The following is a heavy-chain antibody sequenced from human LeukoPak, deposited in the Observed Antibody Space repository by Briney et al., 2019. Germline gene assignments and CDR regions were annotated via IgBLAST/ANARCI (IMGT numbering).Heavy chain of an antibody. CDR2: INPNSGGT. V-gene: IGHV1-2*02. D-gene: IGHD5-12*01. Sequence: GAPVKVSCKASGYTFTGYYMHWVRQAPGQGLEWMGWINPNSGGTNYAQKFQGRVTMTRDTSISTAYMELSRLRSDDTAVYYCARYSGYEFYYDYWGQGTLVTVSS. J-gene: IGHJ4*02. CDR3: ARYSGYEFYYDY. CDR1: GYTFTGYY.